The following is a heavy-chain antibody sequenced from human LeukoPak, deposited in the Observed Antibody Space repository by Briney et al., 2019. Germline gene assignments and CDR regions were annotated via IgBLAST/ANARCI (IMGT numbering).Heavy chain of an antibody. J-gene: IGHJ4*02. V-gene: IGHV5-51*01. Sequence: GEALKTSWKGAGCGFTNYWIGWGRQMPGKGLELMGIIYPGDSDTRYNPSFQGQLTISADKSISTAYLQWSSLKASDTAMYYFARRGGYSDYWGQGTLVTVSS. CDR2: IYPGDSDT. CDR3: ARRGGYSDY. CDR1: GCGFTNYW. D-gene: IGHD5-24*01.